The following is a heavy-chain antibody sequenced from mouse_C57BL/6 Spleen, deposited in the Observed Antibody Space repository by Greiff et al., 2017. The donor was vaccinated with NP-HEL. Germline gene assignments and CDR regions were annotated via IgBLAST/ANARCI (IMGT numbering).Heavy chain of an antibody. J-gene: IGHJ3*01. V-gene: IGHV5-12*01. D-gene: IGHD2-4*01. Sequence: EVKLVESGGGLVQPGGSLKLSCAASGFTFSDYYMYWVRQTPEKRLEWVAYISNGGGSTYYPDTVKGRFTISRDNAKNTLYLQMSRLKSEDTAMYYCARQGGYYDFTWFAYWGQGTLVTVSA. CDR2: ISNGGGST. CDR3: ARQGGYYDFTWFAY. CDR1: GFTFSDYY.